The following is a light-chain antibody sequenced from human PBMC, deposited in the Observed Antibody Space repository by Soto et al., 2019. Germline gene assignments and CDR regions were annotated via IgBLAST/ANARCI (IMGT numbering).Light chain of an antibody. Sequence: QSVLTQPPSASVTPGQRVTISCSGSSSSIGSNYVYWYQQLPGTTPKLLIYSNNQRPSGVPDRFSGSKSGTSASLAISGLRSEDEADYYCASWDVSLSGLYVFGTGTKVTVL. J-gene: IGLJ1*01. CDR3: ASWDVSLSGLYV. V-gene: IGLV1-47*02. CDR1: SSSIGSNY. CDR2: SNN.